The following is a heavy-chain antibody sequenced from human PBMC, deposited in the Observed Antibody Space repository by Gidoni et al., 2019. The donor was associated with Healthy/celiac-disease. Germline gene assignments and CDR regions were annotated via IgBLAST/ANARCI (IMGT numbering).Heavy chain of an antibody. Sequence: EVQLVQSGAAVKKPGESLKIPCTGYGSSFTSCWIGGVRQMPGKGLYWMGIIYPCYSDTRYGPSFQGQVTISADKASSTAYPQWISLQSSDTAMYYCSRQVYGGNSPGPRDAFDIWGQGTMVTVSS. V-gene: IGHV5-51*01. J-gene: IGHJ3*02. CDR1: GSSFTSCW. D-gene: IGHD2-21*02. CDR3: SRQVYGGNSPGPRDAFDI. CDR2: IYPCYSDT.